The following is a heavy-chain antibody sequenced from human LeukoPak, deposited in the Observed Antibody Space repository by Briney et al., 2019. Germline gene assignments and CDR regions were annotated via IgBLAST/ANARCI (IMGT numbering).Heavy chain of an antibody. CDR2: IIPIFGTA. CDR3: ARERYSSGWYTD. V-gene: IGHV1-69*13. D-gene: IGHD6-19*01. CDR1: GYTFTSYG. J-gene: IGHJ4*02. Sequence: GASVKVSCKASGYTFTSYGISWVRQAPGQGLEWMGGIIPIFGTANYAQKFQGRVTITADESTSTAYMELSSLRSEDTAVYYCARERYSSGWYTDWGQGTLVTVSS.